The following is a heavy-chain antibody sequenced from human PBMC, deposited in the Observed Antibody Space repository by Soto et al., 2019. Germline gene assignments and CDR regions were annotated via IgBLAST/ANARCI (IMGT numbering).Heavy chain of an antibody. CDR1: GYTFTSYY. V-gene: IGHV1-46*01. CDR2: INPSGGST. J-gene: IGHJ4*02. D-gene: IGHD5-18*01. CDR3: ARGSLITAMVAPFGY. Sequence: GASVKVSCKASGYTFTSYYMHWVRQAPGQGLEWMGIINPSGGSTSYAQKFQGRVTMTRDTSTSTVYMELSSLRSEDTAVYYCARGSLITAMVAPFGYWGQGTLVTVSS.